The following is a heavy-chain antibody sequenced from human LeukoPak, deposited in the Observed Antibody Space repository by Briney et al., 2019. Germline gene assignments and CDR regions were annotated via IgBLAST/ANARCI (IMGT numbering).Heavy chain of an antibody. CDR1: GYTFTSYD. V-gene: IGHV1-8*01. CDR2: MNPNSGNT. Sequence: ASVKVSRKGSGYTFTSYDINWVRQATGQGLEWMGWMNPNSGNTGYAQKFQGRVTMTRNTSISTAYMELSSLRSEDTAVYYCARGPVSKTYYDFWGGYYTPDYWGQGTLVTVSS. CDR3: ARGPVSKTYYDFWGGYYTPDY. J-gene: IGHJ4*02. D-gene: IGHD3-3*01.